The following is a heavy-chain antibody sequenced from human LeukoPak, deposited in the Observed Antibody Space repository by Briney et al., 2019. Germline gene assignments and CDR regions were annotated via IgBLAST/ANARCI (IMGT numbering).Heavy chain of an antibody. CDR1: GFTISNYN. D-gene: IGHD4-17*01. V-gene: IGHV3-48*02. CDR2: IRYSGVTM. CDR3: VRDYDYAPDY. Sequence: GGSLRLSCVASGFTISNYNMNWVRQAPGKGLEWVSNIRYSGVTMYYADSVKGRFTISRDNARNSLYLQMNSLRDEDTAVYYCVRDYDYAPDYWGQGTLVTVSS. J-gene: IGHJ4*02.